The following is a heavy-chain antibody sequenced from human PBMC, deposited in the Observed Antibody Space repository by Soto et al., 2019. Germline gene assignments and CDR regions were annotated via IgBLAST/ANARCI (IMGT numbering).Heavy chain of an antibody. J-gene: IGHJ6*03. CDR3: ARASPPLATTPMNTVTTFVYMDV. Sequence: GASVKVSCKASGYTFTSYDIDWVRQATGQGLEWMGWMNPNSGNTGYAQKFQGRVTMTRNTSISTAYMELSSLRSEDTAVYYCARASPPLATTPMNTVTTFVYMDVSGKGTTVTVS. CDR1: GYTFTSYD. CDR2: MNPNSGNT. V-gene: IGHV1-8*01. D-gene: IGHD4-17*01.